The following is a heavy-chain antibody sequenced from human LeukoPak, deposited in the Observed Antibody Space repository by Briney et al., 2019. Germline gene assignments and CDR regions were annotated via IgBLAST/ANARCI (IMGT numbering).Heavy chain of an antibody. Sequence: ETLSLTSAVYGGSFSGYYWSWIRQPPGKGLEWIGEINHSGSTNYNPFLKSRVTISVDTSKNQFSLKLSSVTAADTAVYYCARGSSSWYYFDYWGQGTLVTVSS. CDR3: ARGSSSWYYFDY. J-gene: IGHJ4*02. CDR2: INHSGST. V-gene: IGHV4-34*01. D-gene: IGHD6-13*01. CDR1: GGSFSGYY.